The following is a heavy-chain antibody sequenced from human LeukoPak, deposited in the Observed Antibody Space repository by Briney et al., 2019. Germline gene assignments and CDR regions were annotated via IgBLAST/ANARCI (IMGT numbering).Heavy chain of an antibody. Sequence: GGSLRLSCAASGFTFSSYAMSWVRQAPGKGLEWVSAITRSGGTKYYADSVKGRFTISRDNSKNTLYLQMNSLRAEDTAVYYCATALGGIVVGDYWGQGTLVTASS. CDR3: ATALGGIVVGDY. D-gene: IGHD2-2*01. V-gene: IGHV3-23*01. CDR2: ITRSGGTK. CDR1: GFTFSSYA. J-gene: IGHJ4*02.